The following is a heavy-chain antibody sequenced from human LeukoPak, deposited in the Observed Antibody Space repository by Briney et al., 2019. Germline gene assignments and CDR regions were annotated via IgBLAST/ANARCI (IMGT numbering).Heavy chain of an antibody. CDR3: AKEGSRDFDH. J-gene: IGHJ4*02. Sequence: GGSLRLSCVTSGFTFSSYGMHWVRPAPGKGLEWVAVISYDGSNKNYVDSVKGRSTISRDNSKNTLYLQMSSLRAEDTAVYYCAKEGSRDFDHWGQGTLVTLSS. CDR1: GFTFSSYG. V-gene: IGHV3-30*18. CDR2: ISYDGSNK.